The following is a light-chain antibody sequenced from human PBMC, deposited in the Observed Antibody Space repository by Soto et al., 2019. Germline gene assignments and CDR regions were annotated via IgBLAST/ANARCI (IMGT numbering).Light chain of an antibody. CDR3: QQRSNWPLT. Sequence: EVVLTQSPATLSLSPGDRATLSCRASQSVNNFLAWYQQKPGQTPRLLIYDASKRATGIPGRFSGSGSGTDFTLTISSLEPEDFAVYYCQQRSNWPLTFGGGTKVDIK. CDR2: DAS. J-gene: IGKJ4*01. CDR1: QSVNNF. V-gene: IGKV3-11*01.